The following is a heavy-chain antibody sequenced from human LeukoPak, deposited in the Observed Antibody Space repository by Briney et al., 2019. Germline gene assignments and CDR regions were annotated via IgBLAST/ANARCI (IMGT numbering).Heavy chain of an antibody. CDR1: GFTFSSYA. CDR2: ISGSGGST. Sequence: GGSLRLSCAASGFTFSSYAMSWVRQAPGKGLEWVSAISGSGGSTYYADSVKGRFTISRDNSKNTLYLQINSLRAEDTAVYYCAREDGIVVVPAAQYYYYGMDVWGQGTTVTVSS. J-gene: IGHJ6*02. V-gene: IGHV3-23*01. CDR3: AREDGIVVVPAAQYYYYGMDV. D-gene: IGHD2-2*01.